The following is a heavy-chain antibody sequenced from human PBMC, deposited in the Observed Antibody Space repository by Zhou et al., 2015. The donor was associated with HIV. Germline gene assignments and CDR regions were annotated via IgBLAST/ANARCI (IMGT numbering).Heavy chain of an antibody. CDR3: AREPSYCSGPRCFPWDYYYYGLDV. J-gene: IGHJ6*02. V-gene: IGHV3-30*06. D-gene: IGHD2-2*01. CDR1: GFSLSAYN. CDR2: STYDGSQQ. Sequence: QERLMASGGGVVRPGKSLTVSCVASGFSLSAYNIHWVRKGPGKGLEWVAVSTYDGSQQYFRASVQGRFAIARDNSKNTLYLQMNNVRAEDTATYFCAREPSYCSGPRCFPWDYYYYGLDVWGRGTTVTVSS.